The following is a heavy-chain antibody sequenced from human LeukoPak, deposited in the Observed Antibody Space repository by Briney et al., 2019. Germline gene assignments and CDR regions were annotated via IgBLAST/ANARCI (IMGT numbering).Heavy chain of an antibody. Sequence: GGSLRLSCAASGFTFDDYAMHWVRQAPGKGLEWVSGISWNSGNIGYADSVKGRFTISRDNAKNSLYLQMNSLRAEDTALYYCAKEDWNYGAAYFDYWGQGTLVTVSS. CDR3: AKEDWNYGAAYFDY. CDR1: GFTFDDYA. J-gene: IGHJ4*02. CDR2: ISWNSGNI. D-gene: IGHD1-7*01. V-gene: IGHV3-9*01.